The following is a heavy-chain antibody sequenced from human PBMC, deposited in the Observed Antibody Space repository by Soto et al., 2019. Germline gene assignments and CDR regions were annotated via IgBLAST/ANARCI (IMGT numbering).Heavy chain of an antibody. Sequence: GASVKVSCKASGYTFTGYYVHWVRQAPGQGLEWMGWINPNSGGTNYAQKFQGWVTMTRDTSISTAYMELSRLRSDDTAVYYCARSLPYYDFASDEKDYMDVWGKGTTVTVSS. CDR2: INPNSGGT. V-gene: IGHV1-2*04. CDR1: GYTFTGYY. D-gene: IGHD3-3*01. CDR3: ARSLPYYDFASDEKDYMDV. J-gene: IGHJ6*03.